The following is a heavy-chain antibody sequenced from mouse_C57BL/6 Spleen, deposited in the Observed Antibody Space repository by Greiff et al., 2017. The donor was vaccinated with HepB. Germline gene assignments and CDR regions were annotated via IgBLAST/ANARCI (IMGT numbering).Heavy chain of an antibody. CDR1: GFTFSDYY. V-gene: IGHV5-12*01. D-gene: IGHD1-1*01. Sequence: EVNLVESGGGLVQPGGSLKLSCAASGFTFSDYYMYWVRQTPEKRLEWVAYISNGGGSTYYPDTVKGRFTISRDNAKNTLYLQMSRLKSEDTAMYYCARGGYYGSSYYWYFDVWGTGTTVTVSS. CDR3: ARGGYYGSSYYWYFDV. CDR2: ISNGGGST. J-gene: IGHJ1*03.